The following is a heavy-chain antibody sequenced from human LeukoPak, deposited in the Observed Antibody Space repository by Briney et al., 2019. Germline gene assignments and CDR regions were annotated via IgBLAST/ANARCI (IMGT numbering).Heavy chain of an antibody. CDR3: ARDKAVAGTDYYYYYMDV. J-gene: IGHJ6*03. CDR2: IYYSGST. D-gene: IGHD6-19*01. Sequence: SETLSLTCTVSGGSISSYYWSWIRPPPGKGLEWIGYIYYSGSTNYNPSLKSRVTISVDTSKNQFSLKLSSVTAADTAVYYCARDKAVAGTDYYYYYMDVWGKGTTVTVSS. CDR1: GGSISSYY. V-gene: IGHV4-59*01.